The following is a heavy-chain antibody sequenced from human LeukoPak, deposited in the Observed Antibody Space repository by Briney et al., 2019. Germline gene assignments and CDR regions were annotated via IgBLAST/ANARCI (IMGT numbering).Heavy chain of an antibody. CDR2: IHHSGST. D-gene: IGHD3-3*01. CDR3: ARGYTIFGVAPKNAFDI. V-gene: IGHV4-30-2*01. J-gene: IGHJ3*02. Sequence: SETLSLTCTVSGGSISSGGYYWSWIRQPPGKGLEWIEYIHHSGSTYYNPSLKSRVTISVDTSKNQFSLKLSSVTAADTAVYYCARGYTIFGVAPKNAFDIWGQGTMVTVSS. CDR1: GGSISSGGYY.